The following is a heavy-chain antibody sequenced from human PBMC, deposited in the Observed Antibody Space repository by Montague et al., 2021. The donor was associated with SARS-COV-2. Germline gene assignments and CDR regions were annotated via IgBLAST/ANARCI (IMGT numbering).Heavy chain of an antibody. CDR1: GGSIRTSSYY. V-gene: IGHV4-39*01. D-gene: IGHD4-17*01. CDR2: IYYSGST. CDR3: AMRGGALDALDI. Sequence: SETLSLTCTVSGGSIRTSSYYWGWIRQPPGKGLDWIGRIYYSGSTYYNPSLKSRVTISVDTSKNQFSLKLSSVTAADTAVYYCAMRGGALDALDIWGQGTMVIVSS. J-gene: IGHJ3*02.